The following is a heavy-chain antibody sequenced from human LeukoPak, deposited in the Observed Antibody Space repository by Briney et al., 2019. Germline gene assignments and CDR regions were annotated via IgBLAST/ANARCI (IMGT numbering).Heavy chain of an antibody. CDR1: GFTFSSYE. CDR2: ISSSGSTI. J-gene: IGHJ4*02. CDR3: ARGPLPRYFDSSGYFNY. Sequence: PGGSLRLSCAASGFTFSSYEMNWVRQAPGKGLEWVAYISSSGSTIYYADSVKGRFTISRDNAKNSLYLQMNSLRAEDTAVYYCARGPLPRYFDSSGYFNYWGQGTLVTVSS. D-gene: IGHD3-22*01. V-gene: IGHV3-48*03.